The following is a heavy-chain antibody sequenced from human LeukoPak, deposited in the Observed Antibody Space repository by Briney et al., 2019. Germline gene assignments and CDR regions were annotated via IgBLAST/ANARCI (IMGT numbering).Heavy chain of an antibody. D-gene: IGHD5-24*01. J-gene: IGHJ6*03. CDR3: ARGRKEMATILYYYYYYMDV. Sequence: ASVKVSCKASGYTSTNYGISWVRQAPGQGLEWMGWISINRGNTNYAQKLQGRVSMTTDTSTSTAYMELSSLRSEDTAVYYCARGRKEMATILYYYYYYMDVWGKGTTVTVSS. V-gene: IGHV1-18*01. CDR2: ISINRGNT. CDR1: GYTSTNYG.